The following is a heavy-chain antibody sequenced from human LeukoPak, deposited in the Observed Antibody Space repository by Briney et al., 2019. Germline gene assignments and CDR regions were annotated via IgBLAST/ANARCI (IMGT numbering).Heavy chain of an antibody. CDR3: ARGWLRYAGTNY. D-gene: IGHD5-12*01. CDR2: ISSSSSYI. J-gene: IGHJ4*02. Sequence: PGGSLRLSCAASGFTFSSYSMNWVRQAPGKGLEWVSSISSSSSYIYYADSVKGRFTISRDNAKNSLYLQMNSLRAEDTAVYYCARGWLRYAGTNYWGQGTLVTVSS. V-gene: IGHV3-21*01. CDR1: GFTFSSYS.